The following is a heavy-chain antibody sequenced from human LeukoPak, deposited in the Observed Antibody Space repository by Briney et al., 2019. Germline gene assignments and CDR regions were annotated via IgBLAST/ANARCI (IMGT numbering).Heavy chain of an antibody. J-gene: IGHJ6*02. CDR2: ISSSSNYI. V-gene: IGHV3-21*04. D-gene: IGHD1-20*01. CDR3: ARGLTGTMRYYYGMDV. CDR1: GFTFSSYG. Sequence: GGSLRLSCAASGFTFSSYGMNWVRQAPGKGLEWVSSISSSSNYIYYADSVKGRFTISRDNAKNSLYLQMNSLRAEDTAVYYCARGLTGTMRYYYGMDVWGQGTTVTVSS.